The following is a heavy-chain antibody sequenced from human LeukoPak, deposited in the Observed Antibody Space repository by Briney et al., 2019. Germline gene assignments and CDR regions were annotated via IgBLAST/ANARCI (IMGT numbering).Heavy chain of an antibody. CDR3: ARDYDILTGYPYFDY. CDR2: IYTSGST. D-gene: IGHD3-9*01. CDR1: GGSISSYY. V-gene: IGHV4-4*07. Sequence: QSSETLSLTCTVSGGSISSYYWSWIRQPAGKGLEWIGRIYTSGSTNYNPSLKSRVTMSVDTSKNQFSLKLSSVTAADTAVCYCARDYDILTGYPYFDYWGQGTLVTVSS. J-gene: IGHJ4*02.